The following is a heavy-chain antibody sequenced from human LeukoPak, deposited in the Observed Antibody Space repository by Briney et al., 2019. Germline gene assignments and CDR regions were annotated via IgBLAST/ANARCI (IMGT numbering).Heavy chain of an antibody. CDR1: GGTFSSYT. CDR3: AGLGYCSGGSCYSPDS. D-gene: IGHD2-15*01. V-gene: IGHV1-69*02. CDR2: IIPILGIA. Sequence: SVKVSCKASGGTFSSYTISWVRQAPGQGLEWMGRIIPILGIANYAQKFQGRVTITADKSTSTAYMELSSLRSEDTAVYYCAGLGYCSGGSCYSPDSWGQGTLVTVSS. J-gene: IGHJ5*01.